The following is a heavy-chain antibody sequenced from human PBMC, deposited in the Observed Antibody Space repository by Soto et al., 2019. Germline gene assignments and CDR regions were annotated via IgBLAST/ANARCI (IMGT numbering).Heavy chain of an antibody. CDR1: GYTFTSYA. CDR3: ARDRSGSYFYYYGMDV. D-gene: IGHD1-26*01. V-gene: IGHV7-4-1*01. CDR2: INTNTGNP. Sequence: ASVKVSCKASGYTFTSYAMNWVRQAPGQGLEWMGWINTNTGNPTYAQGFTGRFVFSLDTSVSTAYLQICSLKAEDTAVYYCARDRSGSYFYYYGMDVWGQGTTVSVAS. J-gene: IGHJ6*02.